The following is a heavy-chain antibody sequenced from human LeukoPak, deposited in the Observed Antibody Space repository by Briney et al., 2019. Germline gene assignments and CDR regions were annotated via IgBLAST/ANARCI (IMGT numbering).Heavy chain of an antibody. CDR1: GGSISSSSYY. D-gene: IGHD6-13*01. CDR3: ARGDLQGYRYGHPPIAAAGFDY. CDR2: IYYSGST. J-gene: IGHJ4*02. V-gene: IGHV4-39*07. Sequence: PSETLSLTCTVSGGSISSSSYYWGWIRQPPGKGLEWIGSIYYSGSTYYNPSLKSRVTISVDTSKNQFSLKLSSLRSEDTAVYYCARGDLQGYRYGHPPIAAAGFDYWGQGTLVTVSS.